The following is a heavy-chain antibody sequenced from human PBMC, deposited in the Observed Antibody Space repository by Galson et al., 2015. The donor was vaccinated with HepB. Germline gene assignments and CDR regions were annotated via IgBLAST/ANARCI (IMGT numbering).Heavy chain of an antibody. CDR2: ISSSSSYI. V-gene: IGHV3-21*01. CDR3: ARNKPMGREQWLEPFDY. D-gene: IGHD6-19*01. CDR1: GFTFSSYS. Sequence: SLRLSCAASGFTFSSYSMNWVRQAPGKGLEWVSSISSSSSYIYYADSVKGRFTISRDNAKNSLYLQMNSLRAEDTAVYYCARNKPMGREQWLEPFDYWGQGTLVTVSS. J-gene: IGHJ4*02.